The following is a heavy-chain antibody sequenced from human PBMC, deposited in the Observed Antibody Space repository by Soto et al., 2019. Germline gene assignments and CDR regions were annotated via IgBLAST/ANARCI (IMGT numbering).Heavy chain of an antibody. CDR3: ARALEEYYYDSSGYYSAY. Sequence: QVQLVQSGAEVKKPGSSVKVSCKASGGTFSTYAITWVRQAPGQGLEWMGGIIPIFGTAHYAQKFQGRVTITADESTSTAYRELSSLRSEDTAVYYCARALEEYYYDSSGYYSAYWGQGTLVTVST. J-gene: IGHJ4*02. D-gene: IGHD3-22*01. CDR2: IIPIFGTA. V-gene: IGHV1-69*12. CDR1: GGTFSTYA.